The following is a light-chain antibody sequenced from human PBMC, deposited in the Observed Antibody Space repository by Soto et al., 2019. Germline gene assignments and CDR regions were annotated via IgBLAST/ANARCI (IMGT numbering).Light chain of an antibody. V-gene: IGLV2-8*01. J-gene: IGLJ1*01. Sequence: QSALTQPPSASGSPGQSVTISCTGTSSDVGGYNYVSWYQHHPGNAPKLMIYEVNKRTSGVPDRFSGSKSGNTASLTVSGLQADDEADYYCSSYAGSNTPYVFGTGTKLTVL. CDR3: SSYAGSNTPYV. CDR1: SSDVGGYNY. CDR2: EVN.